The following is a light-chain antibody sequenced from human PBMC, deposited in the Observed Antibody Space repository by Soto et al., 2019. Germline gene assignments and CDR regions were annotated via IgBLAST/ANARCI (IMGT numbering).Light chain of an antibody. V-gene: IGKV2-28*01. CDR2: LGS. J-gene: IGKJ4*01. CDR1: QSLLHSNGYNY. Sequence: DIVMTQSPLSLPVTPGEPASISCRSSQSLLHSNGYNYLDWYLQKPGQSPQLLIYLGSNRASGVPDRFSGSGSGTDFTLKISRVEAEDVGVYYCMQGLLTPLTVGGGTKVEIK. CDR3: MQGLLTPLT.